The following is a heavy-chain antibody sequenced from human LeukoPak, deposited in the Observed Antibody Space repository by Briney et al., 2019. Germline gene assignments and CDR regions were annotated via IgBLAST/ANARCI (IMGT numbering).Heavy chain of an antibody. J-gene: IGHJ4*02. CDR3: ARYSLVSRYDSPYYFDY. D-gene: IGHD3-22*01. CDR2: IKQDGSEK. Sequence: GGSLRLSCAASGFTFSSYWMSWVRQAPGKGLEWVANIKQDGSEKYYVDSVKGRFTISRDNAKNSLYLQMNSLRAEDTAVYYCARYSLVSRYDSPYYFDYWGQGTLVTVSS. CDR1: GFTFSSYW. V-gene: IGHV3-7*01.